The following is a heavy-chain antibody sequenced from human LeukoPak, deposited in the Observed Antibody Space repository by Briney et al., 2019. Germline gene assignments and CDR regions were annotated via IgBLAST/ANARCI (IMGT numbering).Heavy chain of an antibody. CDR1: GYTFTSYG. J-gene: IGHJ4*02. CDR3: ALWPLAAAAHLHDY. V-gene: IGHV1-18*01. CDR2: ISAYNGNT. D-gene: IGHD6-13*01. Sequence: GASVKVSCKASGYTFTSYGISWVRQAPGQGLEWMGWISAYNGNTNYAQKLQGRVTMTTDTSTSTAYMELSRLRSDDTAVYYCALWPLAAAAHLHDYWGQGTLVTASS.